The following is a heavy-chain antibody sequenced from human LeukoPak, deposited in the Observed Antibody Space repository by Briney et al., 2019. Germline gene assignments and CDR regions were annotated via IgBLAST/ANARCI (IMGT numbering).Heavy chain of an antibody. V-gene: IGHV3-21*01. J-gene: IGHJ5*02. CDR2: ITGSCSYI. CDR1: RFTLSRYS. CDR3: ARDHNFYDSGRGFDP. Sequence: GWSLTLSCPASRFTLSRYSMNWVRQAAGKGLEGVSFITGSCSYIHYADSVRGRFTLSRDNAKESLFLEMNSLRAEDTAVYYCARDHNFYDSGRGFDPWGQGTLVTVSS. D-gene: IGHD3-10*01.